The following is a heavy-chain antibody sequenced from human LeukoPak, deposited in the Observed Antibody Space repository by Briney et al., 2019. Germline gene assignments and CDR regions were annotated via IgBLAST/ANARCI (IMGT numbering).Heavy chain of an antibody. Sequence: WETLSLTCAVSGYSISSGYYWGWTRQTPGKGLEWMGSIYHSGSTYYNPSLKSRDTISVDTSKNQFSVKLSSETAAKKTLYYCARQAAVDYWGQGTMVTVSS. J-gene: IGHJ3*01. CDR1: GYSISSGYY. CDR3: ARQAAVDY. V-gene: IGHV4-38-2*01. CDR2: IYHSGST. D-gene: IGHD6-25*01.